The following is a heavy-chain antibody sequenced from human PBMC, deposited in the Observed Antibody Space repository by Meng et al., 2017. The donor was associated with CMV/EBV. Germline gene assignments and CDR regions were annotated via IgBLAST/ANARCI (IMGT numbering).Heavy chain of an antibody. CDR3: ARIAAAGRFDY. V-gene: IGHV2-5*02. J-gene: IGHJ4*02. CDR1: GFSLSTSGVG. D-gene: IGHD6-13*01. CDR2: IYWDDDK. Sequence: QIPLKEFGPTLWQPTQALTLTFTFSGFSLSTSGVGVGWIRQPPGKALEWLALIYWDDDKRYSPSLKSRLTITKDTSKNQVVLTMTNMDPVDTATYYCARIAAAGRFDYWGQGTLVTVSS.